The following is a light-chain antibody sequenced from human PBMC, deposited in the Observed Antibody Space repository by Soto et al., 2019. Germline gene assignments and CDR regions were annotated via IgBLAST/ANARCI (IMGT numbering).Light chain of an antibody. CDR3: QQSYSTPPT. V-gene: IGKV1-39*01. J-gene: IGKJ1*01. CDR2: AAS. CDR1: QSISSY. Sequence: DIQMTQSPSSLSASVGDRVTITCRASQSISSYLNWYQQKPGKAPKLLIYAASNLQSGVPSRFSGSGSGTGFTLTISSLQPEDFATYYCQQSYSTPPTFGQGTKVDSK.